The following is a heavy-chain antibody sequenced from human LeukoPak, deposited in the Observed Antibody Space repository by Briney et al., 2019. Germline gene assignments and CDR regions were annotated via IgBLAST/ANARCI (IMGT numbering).Heavy chain of an antibody. CDR1: GGSFSGYY. Sequence: PSETLSLTCAVYGGSFSGYYWSWIRQPPGKGLEWIGEINHSGSTNYNPSLKSRVTISVDTSKNQFFLKLSSVTAADTAVYYCARGVGYSYGLTYFDYWGQGTLVTVSS. CDR3: ARGVGYSYGLTYFDY. D-gene: IGHD5-18*01. J-gene: IGHJ4*02. V-gene: IGHV4-34*01. CDR2: INHSGST.